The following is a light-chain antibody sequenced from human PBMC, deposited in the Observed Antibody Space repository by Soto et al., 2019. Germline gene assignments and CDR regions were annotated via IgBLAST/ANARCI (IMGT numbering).Light chain of an antibody. V-gene: IGKV1-27*01. CDR1: QGISNY. CDR3: QKYNSALT. CDR2: AAS. Sequence: DIQMTQSPSSLSASVGDRVTITCRASQGISNYLAWYQQKPGKVPKLLIYAASTLQSGVPSRFSGSGSGTDFTLTISSLQPDDVATYYCQKYNSALTFGPATQVDIK. J-gene: IGKJ3*01.